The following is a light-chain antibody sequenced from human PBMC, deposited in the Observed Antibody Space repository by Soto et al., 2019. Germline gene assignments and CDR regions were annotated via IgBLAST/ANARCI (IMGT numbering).Light chain of an antibody. CDR3: QQYNSYST. V-gene: IGKV1-5*03. CDR1: QSISSW. CDR2: KAS. Sequence: DIQMTQSPSTLSASVGDRVTITCRASQSISSWLAWYQQKPGKAPKLLIYKASSLESGVPSRFSGSGSGTDFTLTISSLQPDDFATYYYQQYNSYSTFGQGTKVDIK. J-gene: IGKJ1*01.